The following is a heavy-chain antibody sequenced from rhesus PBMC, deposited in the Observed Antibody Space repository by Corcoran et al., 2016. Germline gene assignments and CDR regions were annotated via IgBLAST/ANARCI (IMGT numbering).Heavy chain of an antibody. CDR2: ISNGGDST. Sequence: EVQLVESGGGLVQPGGSLRLSCSASGFTFSDYYMYWARQAPGKGLERASYISNGGDSTYYADSVKGRFTISRDNSKNTLSLQKNSLSDEDTAVYYCAKDHIVVVLTAPNYIDYWSQGVLVTVSS. D-gene: IGHD2-15*01. CDR3: AKDHIVVVLTAPNYIDY. CDR1: GFTFSDYY. J-gene: IGHJ4*01. V-gene: IGHV3S25*01.